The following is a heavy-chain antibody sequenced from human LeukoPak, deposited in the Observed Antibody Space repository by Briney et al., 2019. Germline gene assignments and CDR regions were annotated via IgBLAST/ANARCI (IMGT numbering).Heavy chain of an antibody. D-gene: IGHD3-22*01. J-gene: IGHJ3*02. CDR1: GGSISSSGYY. V-gene: IGHV4-39*07. Sequence: PSETLSLTCTASGGSISSSGYYWGWIRQPPGKGLEWIASINYSGTTYYNPSLKSRVTISEDRSKDQFSLKLSSVTAADTAVYYCARDWEYYDSSGSHGPNDAFDIWGQGTMVTVSS. CDR3: ARDWEYYDSSGSHGPNDAFDI. CDR2: INYSGTT.